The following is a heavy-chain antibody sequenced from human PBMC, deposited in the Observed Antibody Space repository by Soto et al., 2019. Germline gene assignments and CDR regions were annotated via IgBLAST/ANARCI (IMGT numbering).Heavy chain of an antibody. CDR1: GGSISSGGYY. J-gene: IGHJ4*02. CDR3: ARVCITIFGVAPYYFDY. Sequence: SETLSLTCTVSGGSISSGGYYWSWIRQHPGKGLEWIGYIYYSGSTYYNPSLKSRVTISVDTSKNQFSLKLSSVTAADTAVYYCARVCITIFGVAPYYFDYWGQGTLVTVSS. D-gene: IGHD3-3*01. V-gene: IGHV4-31*03. CDR2: IYYSGST.